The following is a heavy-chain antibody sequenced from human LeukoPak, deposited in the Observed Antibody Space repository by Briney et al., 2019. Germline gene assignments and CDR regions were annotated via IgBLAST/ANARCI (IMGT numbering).Heavy chain of an antibody. D-gene: IGHD2-2*01. CDR3: AKGNSTSNYYFDY. V-gene: IGHV3-30*02. J-gene: IGHJ4*02. CDR1: GFTFSSYG. CDR2: IRYDGSEK. Sequence: GGSLRLSCAASGFTFSSYGMYWVRQAPGKGLEWVAFIRYDGSEKYYADSVKGRFTISRDNSKNTLYLQMNSLRAEDTAVYYCAKGNSTSNYYFDYWGQGTLVTVSS.